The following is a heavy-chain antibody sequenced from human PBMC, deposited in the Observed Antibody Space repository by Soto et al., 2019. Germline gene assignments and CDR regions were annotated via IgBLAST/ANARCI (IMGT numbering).Heavy chain of an antibody. J-gene: IGHJ4*02. CDR3: ARAGYCSGGTCFHGNCDY. D-gene: IGHD2-15*01. CDR1: GYTFTTYY. Sequence: QVQLVQSGAEVKRPGASVRVSGRASGYTFTTYYMHGVRQPPGQGLEWLEIINPNGGSTTYAQKFQGRVTMTRDTSTSTVYLELSSLRSEDTAVYYCARAGYCSGGTCFHGNCDYWGQGTLVTVSA. CDR2: INPNGGST. V-gene: IGHV1-46*01.